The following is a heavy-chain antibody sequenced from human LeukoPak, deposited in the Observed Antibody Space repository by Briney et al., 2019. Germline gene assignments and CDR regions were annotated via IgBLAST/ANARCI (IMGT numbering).Heavy chain of an antibody. Sequence: ASVKVSCTASGGTFSSYAISWVRQAPGQGLEWMGRIIPIFGTANYAQKFQGRVTITTDESTSTAYMELSSLRSEDTAVYYCARVGIDYYDSSGYGVDPWGQGTLVTVSS. J-gene: IGHJ5*02. CDR2: IIPIFGTA. D-gene: IGHD3-22*01. V-gene: IGHV1-69*05. CDR3: ARVGIDYYDSSGYGVDP. CDR1: GGTFSSYA.